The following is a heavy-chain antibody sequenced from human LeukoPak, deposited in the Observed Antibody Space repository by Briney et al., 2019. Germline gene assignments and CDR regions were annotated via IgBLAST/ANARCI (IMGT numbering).Heavy chain of an antibody. Sequence: GASVKVSCKASGYTFTGYYMHWVRQAPGQGLEWMGWINPNSGGTNYAQKFQGRVTMTRDTSISTAYMELSRLRSDDTAVYYCATTGLDYYDSSGYDDDAFDIWGQGTMVTVSS. V-gene: IGHV1-2*02. J-gene: IGHJ3*02. CDR2: INPNSGGT. D-gene: IGHD3-22*01. CDR3: ATTGLDYYDSSGYDDDAFDI. CDR1: GYTFTGYY.